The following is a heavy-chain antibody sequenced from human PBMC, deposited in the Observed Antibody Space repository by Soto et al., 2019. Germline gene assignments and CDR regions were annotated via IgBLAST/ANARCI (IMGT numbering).Heavy chain of an antibody. V-gene: IGHV4-59*01. J-gene: IGHJ3*02. D-gene: IGHD2-15*01. CDR3: ARDGQFCSGNSCYSGAFDI. CDR1: GGSISSYY. CDR2: IYHSGST. Sequence: PSETLSLTCTVSGGSISSYYWSWIRQPPGKGLEWIGYIYHSGSTSYNPSLKRRVTISVDTSKNQFSLRLSSVTAADTAVYYCARDGQFCSGNSCYSGAFDIWGQGIMVTV.